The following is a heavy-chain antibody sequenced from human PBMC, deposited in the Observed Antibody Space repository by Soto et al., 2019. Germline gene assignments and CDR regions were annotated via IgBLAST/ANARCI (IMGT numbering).Heavy chain of an antibody. CDR3: ARQVATISYYYYGLDI. CDR2: IYHTGGT. D-gene: IGHD5-12*01. Sequence: SETLSLTCIVSGGSISNNSFSWGWIRQPPGKGLEWIGTIYHTGGTHYNPSLKSRLTMSVDTSNDQFSLTLNLLTAADTAVYYCARQVATISYYYYGLDIWGQGTTVTVSS. J-gene: IGHJ6*02. V-gene: IGHV4-39*01. CDR1: GGSISNNSFS.